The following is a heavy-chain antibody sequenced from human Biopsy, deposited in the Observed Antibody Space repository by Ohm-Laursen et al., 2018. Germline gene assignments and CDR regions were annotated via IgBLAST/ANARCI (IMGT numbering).Heavy chain of an antibody. CDR2: INPGGNST. Sequence: GASVKVSCRASGYTFTTSLLHWGRQPPGHGLNWMGIINPGGNSTAYTQNFQGRVTMTWDTSTTTVYMELSSLRSEDTAVYYCVLASFDYWGQGTLVTVPS. J-gene: IGHJ4*02. CDR1: GYTFTTSL. CDR3: VLASFDY. V-gene: IGHV1-46*01.